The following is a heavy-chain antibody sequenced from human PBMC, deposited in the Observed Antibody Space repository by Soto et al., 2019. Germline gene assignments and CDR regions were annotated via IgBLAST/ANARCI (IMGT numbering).Heavy chain of an antibody. CDR2: INHSGST. V-gene: IGHV4-34*01. D-gene: IGHD3-10*01. J-gene: IGHJ4*02. Sequence: SETLCLTCTVYGGSFSGYYWSWIRQPPGKGLEWIGEINHSGSTNYNPSLKSRVTISVDTSKNQFSLKLSSVTAADTAVYYCARVSYYGSGSPDYWGQGTLVTVSS. CDR1: GGSFSGYY. CDR3: ARVSYYGSGSPDY.